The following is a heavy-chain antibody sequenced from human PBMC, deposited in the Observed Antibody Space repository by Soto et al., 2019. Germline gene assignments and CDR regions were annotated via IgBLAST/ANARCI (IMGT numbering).Heavy chain of an antibody. J-gene: IGHJ6*02. CDR2: ITTSSHTI. Sequence: EVQLVESGGGLVQPGGSLRLSCAASGFPFSSYSMDWVRQAPGQGLEWISYITTSSHTIYYADSVRGRFTISRDNAKNSLFLKMNSLRDEDKAVYYCARHGIQVSHDVWGQGTTVIVSS. CDR1: GFPFSSYS. D-gene: IGHD5-18*01. CDR3: ARHGIQVSHDV. V-gene: IGHV3-48*02.